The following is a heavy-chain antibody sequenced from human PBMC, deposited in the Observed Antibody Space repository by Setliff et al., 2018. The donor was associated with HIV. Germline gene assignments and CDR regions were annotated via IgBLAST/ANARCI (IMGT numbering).Heavy chain of an antibody. J-gene: IGHJ6*03. V-gene: IGHV4-34*01. CDR1: GGSFSGYY. CDR2: INHDRTT. Sequence: KPSETLSLTCAVYGGSFSGYYWSWIRQPPGKGLGWIGEINHDRTTNYNPSLKSRVTISVDTSKNQFSLTLNSVTAADTAVYYCARGSRQLTIFGVVFKTNYYFMDVWGKGTAVTVSS. D-gene: IGHD3-3*01. CDR3: ARGSRQLTIFGVVFKTNYYFMDV.